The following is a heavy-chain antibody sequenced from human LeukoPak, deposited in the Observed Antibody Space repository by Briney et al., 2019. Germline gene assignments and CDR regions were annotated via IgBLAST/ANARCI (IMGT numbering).Heavy chain of an antibody. CDR1: GYTFTSYA. D-gene: IGHD4-17*01. CDR3: AREVPMTTVTTYWFDP. CDR2: INTNTGNP. V-gene: IGHV7-4-1*02. J-gene: IGHJ5*02. Sequence: ASVKVSCKASGYTFTSYAMNWVRQPPGQGLEWMGWINTNTGNPTYAQGFTGRFVFSLDTSVSTAYLQISSLKAEDTAVYYCAREVPMTTVTTYWFDPWGQGTLVTVSS.